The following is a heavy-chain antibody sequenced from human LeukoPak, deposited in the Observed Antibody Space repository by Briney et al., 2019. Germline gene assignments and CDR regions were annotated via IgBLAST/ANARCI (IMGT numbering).Heavy chain of an antibody. Sequence: LGKLSCKASGATVSSDAINWVTQAPGQRLEWMGRIIPIFGTANYAQKFQGRVTITTAESTTPPYIELSSLKSEDTAVEYCVRDPMAKNYFDYWGQGTLVTVSS. CDR1: GATVSSDA. D-gene: IGHD5-24*01. V-gene: IGHV1-69*05. CDR3: VRDPMAKNYFDY. CDR2: IIPIFGTA. J-gene: IGHJ4*02.